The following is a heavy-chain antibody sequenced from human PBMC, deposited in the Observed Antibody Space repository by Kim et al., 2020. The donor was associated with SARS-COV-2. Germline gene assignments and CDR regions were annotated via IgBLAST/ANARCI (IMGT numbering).Heavy chain of an antibody. CDR3: ARDRCSSTSCYQHGYFDL. V-gene: IGHV3-11*01. CDR2: ISGSGSPI. CDR1: GFTFSDYY. J-gene: IGHJ2*01. Sequence: GGSLRLSCAASGFTFSDYYMSWIRQAPGKGLEWVSYISGSGSPIYYADSVKGRFTISRDNAKNSLYLQMSSLRAEDTAVYYCARDRCSSTSCYQHGYFDLWGRGTLVTVSS. D-gene: IGHD2-2*01.